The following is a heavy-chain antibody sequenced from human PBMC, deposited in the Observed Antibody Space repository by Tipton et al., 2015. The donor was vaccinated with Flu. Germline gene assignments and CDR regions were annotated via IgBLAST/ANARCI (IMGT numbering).Heavy chain of an antibody. J-gene: IGHJ3*01. CDR1: GYSFTNYW. Sequence: QLVQSGAELKKPGESLRISCKVSGYSFTNYWIGWVRQMPGKGLDWVGLIYPGDSNAIYSPSFQGQVTISVDKSINTAYLQWSSLKASDTAMYYCARKYCSSTTCYQALDVWGQGTMVTVSS. CDR2: IYPGDSNA. V-gene: IGHV5-51*03. CDR3: ARKYCSSTTCYQALDV. D-gene: IGHD2-2*01.